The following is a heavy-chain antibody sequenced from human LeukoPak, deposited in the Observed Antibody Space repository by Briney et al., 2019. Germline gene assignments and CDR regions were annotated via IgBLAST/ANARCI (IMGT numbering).Heavy chain of an antibody. V-gene: IGHV4-59*01. CDR1: GGSLSGYY. J-gene: IGHJ1*01. CDR3: AKSLKGLW. D-gene: IGHD3-9*01. Sequence: SETLSLTCTVSGGSLSGYYWSWIRQSPGKGLEWIGYVYYTGKTHYNPSLRSRVTISLDASKDQFSLRLTSVTAADTAMYYCAKSLKGLWWGQGLLVTVSS. CDR2: VYYTGKT.